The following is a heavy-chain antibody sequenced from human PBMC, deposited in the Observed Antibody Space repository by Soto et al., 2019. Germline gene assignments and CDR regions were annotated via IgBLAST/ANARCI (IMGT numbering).Heavy chain of an antibody. CDR3: ARVDLDFWSGTHPDYYYGMDV. CDR1: GGSISSGGYY. D-gene: IGHD3-3*01. Sequence: SETLSLTCTVSGGSISSGGYYWSWIRQHPGKGLEWIGYIYYSGSTYYNPSLKSRVTISVDTSKNQFSLKLSSVTAADTAVYYCARVDLDFWSGTHPDYYYGMDVWGQGTTVTVSS. V-gene: IGHV4-31*03. CDR2: IYYSGST. J-gene: IGHJ6*02.